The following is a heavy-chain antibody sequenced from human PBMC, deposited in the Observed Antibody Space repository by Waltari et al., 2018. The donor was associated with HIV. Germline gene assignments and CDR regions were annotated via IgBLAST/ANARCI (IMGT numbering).Heavy chain of an antibody. J-gene: IGHJ4*02. CDR3: ARVRRPSGSYYLSY. CDR1: GYTFTSYN. Sequence: QVQLVQSGAEVKKPGASVKVSCKASGYTFTSYNIYWVGQAPGQGLEWMGWMNPNTGGTAYAQKVQGRVTMTRNTSMSTAYMELSSLGSEDTAVYYCARVRRPSGSYYLSYWGQGTLVTVSS. CDR2: MNPNTGGT. V-gene: IGHV1-8*01. D-gene: IGHD1-26*01.